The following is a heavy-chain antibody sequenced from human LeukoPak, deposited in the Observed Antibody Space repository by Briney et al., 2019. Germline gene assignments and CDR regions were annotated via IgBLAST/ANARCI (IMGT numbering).Heavy chain of an antibody. D-gene: IGHD1-7*01. V-gene: IGHV3-7*05. CDR3: ARETGTTAFDI. CDR2: IKQDGSEK. CDR1: GFTFSSYW. J-gene: IGHJ3*02. Sequence: GGFLRLSCAASGFTFSSYWMSWVRQAPGKGLEGVANIKQDGSEKYYVDTVKGRFTISRDNAKNSLYLQMNSLRAEDTAVYYCARETGTTAFDIWGKGTMVTVSS.